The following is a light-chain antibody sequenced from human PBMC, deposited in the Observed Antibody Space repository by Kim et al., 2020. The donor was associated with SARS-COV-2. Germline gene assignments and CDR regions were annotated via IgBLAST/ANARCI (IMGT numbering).Light chain of an antibody. CDR1: QSVSSY. J-gene: IGKJ4*01. Sequence: LSPGERATHSCRASQSVSSYLAWYQQKPGQAPRLLIYDASNRATGIPARFSSSGSGTDFTLTISSLEPEDFAVYYCQQRSNWPLTFGGGTKVDIK. V-gene: IGKV3-11*01. CDR2: DAS. CDR3: QQRSNWPLT.